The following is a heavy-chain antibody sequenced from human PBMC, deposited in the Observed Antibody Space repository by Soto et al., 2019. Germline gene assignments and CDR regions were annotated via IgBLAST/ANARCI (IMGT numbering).Heavy chain of an antibody. J-gene: IGHJ3*02. CDR3: AKDKTLAGPAVIPDAFDI. CDR2: ISGSGGST. D-gene: IGHD2-2*01. CDR1: GFTFSSYA. V-gene: IGHV3-23*01. Sequence: GGSLRLSCAASGFTFSSYAMSWVRQAPGKGLEWVSAISGSGGSTYYADSVKGRFTISRDNSKNTLYLQMNSLRAEDTAVNYCAKDKTLAGPAVIPDAFDIWGQGTMVTVSS.